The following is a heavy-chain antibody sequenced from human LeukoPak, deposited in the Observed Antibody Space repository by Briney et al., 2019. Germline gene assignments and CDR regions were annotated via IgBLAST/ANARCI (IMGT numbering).Heavy chain of an antibody. CDR1: GFTFDDYA. J-gene: IGHJ3*02. CDR2: ISWNSGTI. V-gene: IGHV3-9*01. Sequence: GGSLRLSCAASGFTFDDYAMHWVRQAPGKGLEWVSGISWNSGTIDYADSVKGRFTISRDHAKNSLYLQMNSLRAEDTALYYCAKEGAVAGTFDIWGQGTIVTVSS. CDR3: AKEGAVAGTFDI. D-gene: IGHD6-19*01.